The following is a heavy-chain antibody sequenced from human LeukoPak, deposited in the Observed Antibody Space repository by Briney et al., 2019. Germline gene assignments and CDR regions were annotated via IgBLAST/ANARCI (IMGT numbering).Heavy chain of an antibody. D-gene: IGHD3-3*01. CDR1: GDSVSSNSAA. Sequence: PSQTLSLTCAISGDSVSSNSAAWNWLRQSSSGGLEWLGRTYYRSKWNNEYAVSAKGRMTISPDTSENQFSLHLDSVTPEDTAVCFCARGFRKDFLSGYYVFDFWGQGTRVTVSS. CDR3: ARGFRKDFLSGYYVFDF. J-gene: IGHJ4*02. CDR2: TYYRSKWNN. V-gene: IGHV6-1*01.